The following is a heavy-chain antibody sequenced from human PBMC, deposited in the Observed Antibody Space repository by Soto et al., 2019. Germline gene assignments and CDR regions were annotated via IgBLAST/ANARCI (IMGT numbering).Heavy chain of an antibody. D-gene: IGHD2-15*01. J-gene: IGHJ4*02. Sequence: SETLSLTCAVYGESFSRYSWTWIRQPPGEGLEWIGEINYYGNTVYSASLKSRATISIDTSKMQVSVKLTSVTAADTATYYCAKKHYSGFDTWGQGTLVTVSS. V-gene: IGHV4-34*01. CDR3: AKKHYSGFDT. CDR2: INYYGNT. CDR1: GESFSRYS.